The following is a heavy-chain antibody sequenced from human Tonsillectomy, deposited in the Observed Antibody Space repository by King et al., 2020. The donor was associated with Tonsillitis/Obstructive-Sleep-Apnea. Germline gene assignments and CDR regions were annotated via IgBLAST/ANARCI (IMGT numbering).Heavy chain of an antibody. CDR1: GDSISTSSYY. D-gene: IGHD3-10*01. J-gene: IGHJ4*02. CDR2: IYYSGST. V-gene: IGHV4-39*01. CDR3: AGHVGGGASYYFDY. Sequence: LQLQESGPGLMRPSETLSLTCTVSGDSISTSSYYWGWIRQPPGKGLEWIGSIYYSGSTYYNPSLKSRVTISVDTSKNQFSLQLSSVTAADTALYYCAGHVGGGASYYFDYWGQGSLVTVSS.